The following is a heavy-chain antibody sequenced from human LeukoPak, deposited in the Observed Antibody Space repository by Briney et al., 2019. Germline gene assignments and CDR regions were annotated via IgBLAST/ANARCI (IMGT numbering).Heavy chain of an antibody. CDR2: ISGSGSST. Sequence: GGSLRLSCAASGFTFSSYAMSWVRQAPGKGLEWVSGISGSGSSTYYADSVRGRFTISRDNSKNTLYLEMNSLRAEDTAVYYCATILTGYYLDYWGQGTLVTVSS. V-gene: IGHV3-23*01. D-gene: IGHD3-9*01. J-gene: IGHJ4*02. CDR3: ATILTGYYLDY. CDR1: GFTFSSYA.